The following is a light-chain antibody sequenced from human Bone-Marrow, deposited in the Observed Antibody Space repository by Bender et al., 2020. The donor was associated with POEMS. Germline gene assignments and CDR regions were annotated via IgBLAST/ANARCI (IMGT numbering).Light chain of an antibody. Sequence: QSALSQPASVSGSPGQSITISCTGTSGDIGNYNLVSWFQHHPGKVPKLLIYEANQRPSGVSNRFSASKSGNTASLTISGLQPEDEAVYYCSSYTSSSTLVVFGGGTKLTVL. CDR2: EAN. CDR1: SGDIGNYNL. CDR3: SSYTSSSTLVV. V-gene: IGLV2-14*02. J-gene: IGLJ2*01.